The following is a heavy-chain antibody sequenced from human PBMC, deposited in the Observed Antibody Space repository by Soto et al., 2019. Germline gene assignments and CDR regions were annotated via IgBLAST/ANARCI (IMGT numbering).Heavy chain of an antibody. Sequence: GGSLRLSCAASGFAFGDYAMHWVRQAPGKGLEWVSLISGDGGITYYADSVKGRFTISRDNRKNSLYLQMNSLRTEDTALYYCAKIKQDSSSWYQDLFDYWGQGTLVTVSS. CDR2: ISGDGGIT. V-gene: IGHV3-43*02. CDR1: GFAFGDYA. D-gene: IGHD6-13*01. J-gene: IGHJ4*02. CDR3: AKIKQDSSSWYQDLFDY.